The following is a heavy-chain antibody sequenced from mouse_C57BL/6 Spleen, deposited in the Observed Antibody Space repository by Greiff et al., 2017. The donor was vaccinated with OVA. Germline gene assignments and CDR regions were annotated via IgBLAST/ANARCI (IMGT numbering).Heavy chain of an antibody. V-gene: IGHV1-55*01. Sequence: VQLQQSGAELVKPGASVKMSCKASGYTFTSYWITWVKQRPGQGLEWIGDLYPGSGSTNYNEKFKSKATLTVDTSSSTAYMQLSSLTSEDSAVYYCARYYSNFPMDYWGQGTSVTVSS. CDR2: LYPGSGST. J-gene: IGHJ4*01. CDR1: GYTFTSYW. D-gene: IGHD2-5*01. CDR3: ARYYSNFPMDY.